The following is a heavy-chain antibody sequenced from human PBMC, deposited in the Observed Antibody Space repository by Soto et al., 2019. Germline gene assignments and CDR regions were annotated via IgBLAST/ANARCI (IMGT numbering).Heavy chain of an antibody. V-gene: IGHV3-23*01. CDR1: GFTFSSYG. Sequence: GGSLRLSCSASGFTFSSYGMNWVRQAPGKGLEWVSAISGSGGSTYYADSVKGRFTISRDNSKNTLYLQMNSLRAEDTAVYYCAKDRKMATINWFDPWGQRTLVTVSS. CDR3: AKDRKMATINWFDP. CDR2: ISGSGGST. J-gene: IGHJ5*02. D-gene: IGHD5-12*01.